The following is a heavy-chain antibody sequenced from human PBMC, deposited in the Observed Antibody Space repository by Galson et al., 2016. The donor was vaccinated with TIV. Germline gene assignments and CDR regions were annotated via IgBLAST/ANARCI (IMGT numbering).Heavy chain of an antibody. V-gene: IGHV3-33*08. CDR2: AWYDGNNA. J-gene: IGHJ4*02. CDR1: GFTFNTYS. Sequence: SLRLSCAASGFTFNTYSMIWVRQAPGKGLEWLAVAWYDGNNAYYADSVKGRFTISRDNSKSTVFLQMNSLRAEDTAVYYCARNFPIDDIFAAYYFDYWGQGTLVTVSS. CDR3: ARNFPIDDIFAAYYFDY. D-gene: IGHD3-9*01.